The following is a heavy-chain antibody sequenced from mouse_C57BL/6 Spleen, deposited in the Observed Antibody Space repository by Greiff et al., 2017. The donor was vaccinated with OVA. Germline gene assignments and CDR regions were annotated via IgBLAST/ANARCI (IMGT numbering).Heavy chain of an antibody. CDR3: ARSLTGTWFAY. D-gene: IGHD4-1*01. Sequence: EVQLQQSGPELVKPGASVKIPCKASGYTFTDYNMDWVKQSHGKSLEWIGDINPNNGGTIDNQKFKGKATLTVDKSSSTAYMELRSLTSEDTAINYCARSLTGTWFAYWGQGTLVTVSA. CDR1: GYTFTDYN. V-gene: IGHV1-18*01. CDR2: INPNNGGT. J-gene: IGHJ3*01.